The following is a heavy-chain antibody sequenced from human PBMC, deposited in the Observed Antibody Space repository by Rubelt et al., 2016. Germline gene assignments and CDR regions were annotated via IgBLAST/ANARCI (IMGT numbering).Heavy chain of an antibody. D-gene: IGHD7-27*01. CDR1: GGPLSGYY. V-gene: IGHV4-59*05. CDR3: ARISAILGRGASYFQH. J-gene: IGHJ1*01. Sequence: QLQLQESGPGLVKPSETLSLTCAVHGGPLSGYYWSWIRQSPGKGLEGIGSIYYSGSMYYNPSLKSRVTISVDTSKNQFPLTVHSGTAADTAVYYCARISAILGRGASYFQHWGQGTLVTVSS. CDR2: IYYSGSM.